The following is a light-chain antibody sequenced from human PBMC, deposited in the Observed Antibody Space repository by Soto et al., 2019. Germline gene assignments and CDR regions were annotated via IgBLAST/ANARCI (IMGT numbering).Light chain of an antibody. J-gene: IGLJ1*01. CDR2: DVS. CDR3: CSYAGSYTYV. Sequence: QSVLTQPRSVSGSPGQSVTISCTGTSSDVGGYNYVSWYQQHPGKAPKVMIYDVSERPSGVPDRFSGSKSGNTASLTISGLQAEDEADYYCCSYAGSYTYVFGIGTKLTVL. CDR1: SSDVGGYNY. V-gene: IGLV2-11*01.